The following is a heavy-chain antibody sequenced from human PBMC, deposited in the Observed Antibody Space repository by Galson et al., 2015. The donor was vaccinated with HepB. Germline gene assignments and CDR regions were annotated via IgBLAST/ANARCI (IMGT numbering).Heavy chain of an antibody. CDR3: ARDSSDIVATIDY. V-gene: IGHV1-18*01. CDR1: GYTFSSYG. CDR2: INVYNGNT. J-gene: IGHJ4*02. D-gene: IGHD5-12*01. Sequence: SVKVSCKVSGYTFSSYGISWVRQAPGQGLEWMGWINVYNGNTNYAQKLQGRVVMTTDTSTNTVYMELRSLRFDDTAVYYCARDSSDIVATIDYWGQGTLVTVSS.